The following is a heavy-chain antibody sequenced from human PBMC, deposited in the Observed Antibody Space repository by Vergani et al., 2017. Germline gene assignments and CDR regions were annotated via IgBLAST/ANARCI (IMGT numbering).Heavy chain of an antibody. Sequence: QVQLVESGGGVVQPGRSLRLSCAASGFTFSSYAMHWVRQAPGKGLEWVAVISYDGSNKYYADSVKGRFTISRDNSKNTLYLQMNSLRAEDTAVYYCARAGREWLRFGFDYWGQGTLVTVSS. D-gene: IGHD5-12*01. V-gene: IGHV3-30-3*01. CDR3: ARAGREWLRFGFDY. J-gene: IGHJ4*02. CDR2: ISYDGSNK. CDR1: GFTFSSYA.